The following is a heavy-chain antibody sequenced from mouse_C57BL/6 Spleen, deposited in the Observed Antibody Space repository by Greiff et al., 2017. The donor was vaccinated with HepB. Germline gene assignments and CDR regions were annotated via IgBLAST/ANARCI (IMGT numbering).Heavy chain of an antibody. Sequence: QVQLQQPGAELVKPGASVKMSCKASGYTFTSYWITWVKQRPGQGLEWIGDIYPGSGSTNYNEKFKSKATLTVDTSSSTAYMQLSSLTSEDSAVYYCSRGHYDGYYGYAMDYWGQGTSVTVSS. J-gene: IGHJ4*01. D-gene: IGHD2-3*01. V-gene: IGHV1-55*01. CDR2: IYPGSGST. CDR3: SRGHYDGYYGYAMDY. CDR1: GYTFTSYW.